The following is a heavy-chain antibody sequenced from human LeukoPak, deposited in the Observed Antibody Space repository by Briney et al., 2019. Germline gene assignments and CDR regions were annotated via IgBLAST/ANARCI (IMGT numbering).Heavy chain of an antibody. Sequence: GGSLRLSCAASGFTFSSYAMHWVRQAPGKGLDWMAVISYDGSNKYYADSVKSRFTISRDNSKNTLYLLMNSLRAEETAVYYCEGYYDSSGYYRDYWGQGTLVTVSS. CDR2: ISYDGSNK. D-gene: IGHD3-22*01. CDR1: GFTFSSYA. J-gene: IGHJ4*02. V-gene: IGHV3-30-3*01. CDR3: EGYYDSSGYYRDY.